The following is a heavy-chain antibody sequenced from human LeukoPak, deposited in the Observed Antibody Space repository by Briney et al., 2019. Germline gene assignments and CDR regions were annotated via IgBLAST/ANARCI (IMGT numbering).Heavy chain of an antibody. J-gene: IGHJ4*02. V-gene: IGHV1-24*01. Sequence: GASVNVSCKVSGYTLTELSMHWVRQAPGKGLEGMGGVDPEDGETIYAQKFQGRVTITEDTSTDTAYMALSSLRSEDTAVYYCARAPAVLWFGELMYYFDYWGQGTLVTVSS. CDR1: GYTLTELS. D-gene: IGHD3-10*01. CDR3: ARAPAVLWFGELMYYFDY. CDR2: VDPEDGET.